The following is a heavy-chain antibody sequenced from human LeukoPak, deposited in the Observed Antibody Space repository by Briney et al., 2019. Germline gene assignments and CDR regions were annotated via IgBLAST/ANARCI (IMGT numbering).Heavy chain of an antibody. CDR3: ARDPYSSGWYKDAFDI. Sequence: GGSLRLSCAASGFTFSSYSMNWVRQAPGKGLEWVSSISGSSSYINYADSVKGRFTISRDNAQNSLFLQLNSLRAEDTAVYYCARDPYSSGWYKDAFDIWGQGTMVTV. J-gene: IGHJ3*02. V-gene: IGHV3-21*01. D-gene: IGHD6-19*01. CDR2: ISGSSSYI. CDR1: GFTFSSYS.